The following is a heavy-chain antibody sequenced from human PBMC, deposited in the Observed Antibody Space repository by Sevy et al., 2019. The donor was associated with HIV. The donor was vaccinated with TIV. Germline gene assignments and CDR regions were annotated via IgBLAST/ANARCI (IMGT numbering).Heavy chain of an antibody. J-gene: IGHJ4*02. CDR2: IYYSGST. V-gene: IGHV4-59*01. Sequence: TLSLTCTVSGGSISSYYWSWIRQPPGKGLEWIGYIYYSGSTNYNPSLKSRVTISVDTSKNQFSLKLSSVTAADTAVYYCARGNYGSGTYYFDYWGQGTLVTVSS. D-gene: IGHD3-10*01. CDR1: GGSISSYY. CDR3: ARGNYGSGTYYFDY.